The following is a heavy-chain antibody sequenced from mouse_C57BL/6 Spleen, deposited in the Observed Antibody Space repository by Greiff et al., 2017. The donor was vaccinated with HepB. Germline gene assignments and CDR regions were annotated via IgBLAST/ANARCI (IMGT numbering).Heavy chain of an antibody. V-gene: IGHV1-20*01. CDR1: GYSFTGYF. D-gene: IGHD2-3*01. J-gene: IGHJ4*01. Sequence: EVKLMESGPELVKPGDSVKISCKASGYSFTGYFMNWVMQSHGKSLEWIGRINPYNGDTFYNQKFKGKATLTVDKSSSTAHMELRSLTSEDSAVYYCARDGYVGAMDYWGQGTSVTVSS. CDR2: INPYNGDT. CDR3: ARDGYVGAMDY.